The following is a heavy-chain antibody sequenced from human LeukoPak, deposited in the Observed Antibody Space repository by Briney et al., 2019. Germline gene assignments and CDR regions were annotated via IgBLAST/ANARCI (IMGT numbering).Heavy chain of an antibody. CDR1: GGSFSGYY. Sequence: SETLSLTCAVYGGSFSGYYWSWIRQPPGKGLEWIGYIYYSGSTNYNPSLKSRVTISVDTSKNQFSLKLSSVTAADTAVYYCARDLNYYDSSGWFDPWGQGTLVTVSS. CDR2: IYYSGST. V-gene: IGHV4-59*01. J-gene: IGHJ5*02. CDR3: ARDLNYYDSSGWFDP. D-gene: IGHD3-22*01.